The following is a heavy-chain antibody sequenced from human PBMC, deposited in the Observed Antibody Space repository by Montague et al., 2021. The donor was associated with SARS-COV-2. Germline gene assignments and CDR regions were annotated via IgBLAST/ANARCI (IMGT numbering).Heavy chain of an antibody. CDR2: IHYSGGT. V-gene: IGHV4-59*01. Sequence: SETLSLTCTVSNASFDNYYWSWVRQSPGKGLEYIGYIHYSGGTNYNPSLRSRVTISIDTSENQFSLKLMSVTAAETAIYFCARRIVTYYWYFDLWGRGTLVTVSS. CDR1: NASFDNYY. J-gene: IGHJ2*01. CDR3: ARRIVTYYWYFDL. D-gene: IGHD2-15*01.